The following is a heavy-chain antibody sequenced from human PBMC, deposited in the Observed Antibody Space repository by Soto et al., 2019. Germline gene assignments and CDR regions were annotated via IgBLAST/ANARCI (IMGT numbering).Heavy chain of an antibody. CDR3: ARGPYYDISTGYLYGMDV. D-gene: IGHD3-9*01. V-gene: IGHV1-2*04. J-gene: IGHJ6*02. CDR2: INPNSGGT. Sequence: GASVKVSCKASGYTFTGYYMHWVRQAPGQGLEWMGWINPNSGGTNYAQKFQGWVTMTRDTSISTAYMELSRLRSDDTAVYYCARGPYYDISTGYLYGMDVWGQGNTVTVSS. CDR1: GYTFTGYY.